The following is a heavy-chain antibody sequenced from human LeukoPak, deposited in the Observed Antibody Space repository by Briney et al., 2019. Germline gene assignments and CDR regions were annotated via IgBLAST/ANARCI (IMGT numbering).Heavy chain of an antibody. D-gene: IGHD1-14*01. CDR1: GFTFSSYA. CDR3: ARSQGTDY. CDR2: ISGSGGST. Sequence: GGSLRLSCAASGFTFSSYAMSWVRQAPGKGLEWVSAISGSGGSTYYADSVKGRFTFARDNSKNTLYLQMNSLSAEDSAGHYCARSQGTDYWGQGTLVTVSS. J-gene: IGHJ4*02. V-gene: IGHV3-23*01.